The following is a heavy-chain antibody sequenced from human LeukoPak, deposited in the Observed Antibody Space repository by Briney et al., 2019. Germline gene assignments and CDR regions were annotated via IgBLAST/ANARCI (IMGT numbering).Heavy chain of an antibody. Sequence: GGSLRLSCAASGFTFSSYAMSWVRQAPGKGLEWVSAISGSGGSTYYADSVKGRFTISRDNSKNTLYLQMNSLRAEDTAVYYCAKGGVDTAVVTVYYYYGMDVWGQGTTVTVSS. D-gene: IGHD5-18*01. CDR3: AKGGVDTAVVTVYYYYGMDV. V-gene: IGHV3-23*01. CDR1: GFTFSSYA. CDR2: ISGSGGST. J-gene: IGHJ6*02.